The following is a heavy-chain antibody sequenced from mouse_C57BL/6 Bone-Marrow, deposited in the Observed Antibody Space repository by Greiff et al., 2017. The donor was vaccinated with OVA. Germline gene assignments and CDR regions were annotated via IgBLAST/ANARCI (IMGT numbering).Heavy chain of an antibody. CDR3: ARHDGYYAMDY. CDR2: ISNLAYSI. Sequence: EVKLVESGGGLVQPGGSLKLSCAASGFTFSDYGMAWVRQAPRKGPEWVAFISNLAYSIYYADTVTGRFTISRENAKNTLYLEMSSLRSEDTAMYYCARHDGYYAMDYWGQGTSVTVSS. CDR1: GFTFSDYG. J-gene: IGHJ4*01. D-gene: IGHD2-3*01. V-gene: IGHV5-15*01.